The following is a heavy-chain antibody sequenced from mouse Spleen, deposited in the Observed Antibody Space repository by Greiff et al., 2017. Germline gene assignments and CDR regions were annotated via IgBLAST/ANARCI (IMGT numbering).Heavy chain of an antibody. CDR3: AKGGGNILYAMDY. D-gene: IGHD2-1*01. V-gene: IGHV1-55*01. CDR2: IYPGSGST. J-gene: IGHJ4*01. CDR1: GYTFTSYW. Sequence: QVQLQQSGAELVKPGASVKMSCKASGYTFTSYWITWVKQRPGQGLEWIGDIYPGSGSTNYNEKFKSKATLTVDTSSSTAYMQLSSLTSEDSAVYYCAKGGGNILYAMDYWGQGTSVTVSS.